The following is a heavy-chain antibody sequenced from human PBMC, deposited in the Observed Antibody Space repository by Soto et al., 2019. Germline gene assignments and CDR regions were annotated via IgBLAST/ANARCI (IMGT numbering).Heavy chain of an antibody. Sequence: QVPLVQSGAEVKKPGSSVTVSCKASGGTFSSYAIHWVRQAPGQGLEWMGGIIPMYGPAKYAQRFQGRVTITADQSTTTVYMELTSLTSQDTAVYYCARVTSMVRGVIDNWVDPRGHGTLVTVSS. CDR1: GGTFSSYA. J-gene: IGHJ5*02. CDR2: IIPMYGPA. V-gene: IGHV1-69*01. D-gene: IGHD3-10*01. CDR3: ARVTSMVRGVIDNWVDP.